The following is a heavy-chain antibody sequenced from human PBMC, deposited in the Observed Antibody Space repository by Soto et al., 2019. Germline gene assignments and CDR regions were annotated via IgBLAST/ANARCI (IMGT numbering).Heavy chain of an antibody. Sequence: PSETLSLTCIVSGGSISRTTDYWGWIRQPPGKGLEWIGNIYYSGNTYYSPSLQSRVTISVDTSKNQFSLKLTSATAADTAVYYCARRVTRPERFDYWGQGAPVTVSS. CDR3: ARRVTRPERFDY. CDR1: GGSISRTTDY. D-gene: IGHD4-4*01. V-gene: IGHV4-39*01. CDR2: IYYSGNT. J-gene: IGHJ4*02.